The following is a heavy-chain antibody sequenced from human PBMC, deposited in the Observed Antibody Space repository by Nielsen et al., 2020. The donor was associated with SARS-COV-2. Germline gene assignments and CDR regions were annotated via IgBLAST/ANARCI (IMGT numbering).Heavy chain of an antibody. Sequence: GGSLRLSCAASGFTFSSYAMHWVRQAPGKGLEWVAVISYDGSNKYYADPVKGRFTLARDNSKNTLYLQMNSLRAEDTAVYYCAKIPDPTTVVTPFDYWGQGTLVTVSS. CDR2: ISYDGSNK. CDR1: GFTFSSYA. V-gene: IGHV3-30-3*01. CDR3: AKIPDPTTVVTPFDY. J-gene: IGHJ4*02. D-gene: IGHD4-23*01.